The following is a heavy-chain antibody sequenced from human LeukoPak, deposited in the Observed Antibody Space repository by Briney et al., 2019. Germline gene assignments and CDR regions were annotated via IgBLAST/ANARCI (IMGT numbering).Heavy chain of an antibody. CDR3: ARAGYSSSWYLYYYYYMDV. CDR1: GYTFTSYG. Sequence: ASVKVSCKASGYTFTSYGISWVRQAPGQGLEWMGWMNPNSGNTGYAQKFQGRVTMTRNTSISTAYMELSSLRSEDTAVYYCARAGYSSSWYLYYYYYMDVWGKGTTVTISS. J-gene: IGHJ6*03. D-gene: IGHD6-13*01. V-gene: IGHV1-8*02. CDR2: MNPNSGNT.